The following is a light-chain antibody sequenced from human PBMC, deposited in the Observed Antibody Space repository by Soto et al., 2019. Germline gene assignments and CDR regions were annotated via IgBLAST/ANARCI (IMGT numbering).Light chain of an antibody. CDR3: QQYGTPLFT. CDR2: GAS. Sequence: IVLTQSPGTLSLSPGERATLSCGASQSVTNNFLAWYQQKPGQAPRLLIYGASSRATGVPDRFSGSGSGTDFTRTISRMEPGDFAVYYCQQYGTPLFTFGPGTKVDIK. V-gene: IGKV3-20*01. CDR1: QSVTNNF. J-gene: IGKJ3*01.